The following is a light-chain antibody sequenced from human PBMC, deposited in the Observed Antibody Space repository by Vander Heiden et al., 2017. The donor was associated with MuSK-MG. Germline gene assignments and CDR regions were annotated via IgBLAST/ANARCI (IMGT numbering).Light chain of an antibody. V-gene: IGKV1-39*01. J-gene: IGKJ2*01. CDR2: ATS. Sequence: IQMSHSPSSLSASVGDTVTIPCRASQSINNFLNWYQQTPGKAPNLLIYATSKVQTGVPSRFSGSGSGTDFTLTIYSLQPEDFATYYCQQTYSTPPYTFGQGTKLEIK. CDR3: QQTYSTPPYT. CDR1: QSINNF.